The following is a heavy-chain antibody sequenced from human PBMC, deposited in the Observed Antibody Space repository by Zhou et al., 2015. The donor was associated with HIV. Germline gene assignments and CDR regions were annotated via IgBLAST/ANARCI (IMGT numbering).Heavy chain of an antibody. Sequence: QVQLVQSGAEVKKPGSSVKVSCKASGGTFSSYAISWVRQAPGQGLEWMGGIIPIFGTANYAQKFQGRVTITADKSTSTAYMELSSLRSEDTAVYYCARVTLYYDILTPQRPYYYYYGMDVWGQGPRSPSP. J-gene: IGHJ6*02. CDR2: IIPIFGTA. CDR3: ARVTLYYDILTPQRPYYYYYGMDV. CDR1: GGTFSSYA. V-gene: IGHV1-69*06. D-gene: IGHD3-9*01.